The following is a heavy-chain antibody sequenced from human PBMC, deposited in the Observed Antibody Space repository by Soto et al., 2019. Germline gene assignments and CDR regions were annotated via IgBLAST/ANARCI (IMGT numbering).Heavy chain of an antibody. J-gene: IGHJ4*02. Sequence: QVQLVQSGAEVKKSGASVKVSCKASGYTFTGHYIHWVRQAPGKGPEWVGEIGPNKGDTKYAQKFQGRVTMTRDTSISTVDMELSNLSPDDTAVYYCGRGRSGELVVFYWGQGTLVTVYS. V-gene: IGHV1-2*02. CDR3: GRGRSGELVVFY. D-gene: IGHD1-7*01. CDR1: GYTFTGHY. CDR2: IGPNKGDT.